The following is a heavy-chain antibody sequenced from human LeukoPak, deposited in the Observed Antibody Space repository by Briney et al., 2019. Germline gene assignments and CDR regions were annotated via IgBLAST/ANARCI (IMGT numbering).Heavy chain of an antibody. CDR1: GGSFSGYY. Sequence: SETLSLTCAVHGGSFSGYYWSWIRQPPGKGLEWIGEINHSGSTNYNPSLKSRVTISVDTSKNQFSLKLSSVTAADTAVYYCARRKQQLTLYYYYGMDVWGQGTTVTVSS. CDR3: ARRKQQLTLYYYYGMDV. J-gene: IGHJ6*02. CDR2: INHSGST. V-gene: IGHV4-34*01. D-gene: IGHD6-13*01.